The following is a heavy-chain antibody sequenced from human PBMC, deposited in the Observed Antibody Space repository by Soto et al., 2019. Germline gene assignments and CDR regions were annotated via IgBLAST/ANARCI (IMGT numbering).Heavy chain of an antibody. J-gene: IGHJ6*02. V-gene: IGHV4-4*07. CDR1: GGSMSSNY. D-gene: IGHD6-13*01. CDR2: IYYTGTT. Sequence: SETLSLTCTVSGGSMSSNYWSWIRKSAGKGLEWIGRIYYTGTTAYNPSLESRVTISLDRSKKQFSLKLESVTAADTAVYYCARDRRVTNSWSPGDSYHYGLDVWGQGTTVTVSS. CDR3: ARDRRVTNSWSPGDSYHYGLDV.